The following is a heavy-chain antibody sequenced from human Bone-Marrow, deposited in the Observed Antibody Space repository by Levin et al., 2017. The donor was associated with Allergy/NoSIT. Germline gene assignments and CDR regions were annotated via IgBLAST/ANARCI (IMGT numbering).Heavy chain of an antibody. Sequence: GGSLRLSCAASGFTFSSYGMHWVRQAPGKGLEWVAIIWYDGSNKYYADSVKGRFTISRDNSKNTIHLQINSLRVEDTAVYFCAKDYGGSVRHLEYWGQGALVTVSS. CDR1: GFTFSSYG. D-gene: IGHD4/OR15-4a*01. J-gene: IGHJ4*02. CDR2: IWYDGSNK. V-gene: IGHV3-33*06. CDR3: AKDYGGSVRHLEY.